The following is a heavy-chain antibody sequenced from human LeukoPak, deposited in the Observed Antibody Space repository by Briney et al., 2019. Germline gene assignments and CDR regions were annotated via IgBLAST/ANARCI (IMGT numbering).Heavy chain of an antibody. Sequence: GGSLRLSCAASGFTFSSYWMHWVRQAPGKGLVWVSRINSDGSTTTYADSVKGRFTISRDNAKNSLYLQMNSLRAEDTAVYYCARDAGDYDFDYWGQGTLVTVSS. CDR3: ARDAGDYDFDY. D-gene: IGHD4/OR15-4a*01. CDR2: INSDGSTT. CDR1: GFTFSSYW. V-gene: IGHV3-74*01. J-gene: IGHJ4*02.